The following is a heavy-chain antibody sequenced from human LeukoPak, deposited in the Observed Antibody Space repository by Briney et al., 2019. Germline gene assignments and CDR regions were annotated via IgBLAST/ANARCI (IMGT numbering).Heavy chain of an antibody. Sequence: VASVKVSCKASGYTFTSYAMNWVRQAPGQGLEWMGWISAYNGNTNYAQKLQGRVTMTTDTSTSTAYMELRSLRSDDTAVYYCARDAGGSYSRRFDYWGQGTLVTVSS. D-gene: IGHD1-26*01. CDR3: ARDAGGSYSRRFDY. J-gene: IGHJ4*02. CDR1: GYTFTSYA. V-gene: IGHV1-18*01. CDR2: ISAYNGNT.